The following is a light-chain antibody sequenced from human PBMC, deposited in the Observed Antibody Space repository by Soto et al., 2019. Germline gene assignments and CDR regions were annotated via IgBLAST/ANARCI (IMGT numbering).Light chain of an antibody. CDR1: QSVNRY. V-gene: IGKV3-15*01. J-gene: IGKJ1*01. Sequence: MMTQSPATLSVSPGERATLSCRASQSVNRYLAWYQQKPGQAPRLLIYGASTRATAIPARFSGSGSGTDFTLSINSLQSEDFAVYYCQQYNNWAVTFGQGTKVEIK. CDR2: GAS. CDR3: QQYNNWAVT.